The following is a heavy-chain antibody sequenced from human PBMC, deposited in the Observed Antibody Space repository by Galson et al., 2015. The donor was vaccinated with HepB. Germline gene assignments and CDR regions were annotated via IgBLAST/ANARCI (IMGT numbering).Heavy chain of an antibody. CDR1: GFSFNYFP. J-gene: IGHJ2*01. Sequence: SLRLSCAVSGFSFNYFPMHWVRQAPGKGLEWVAVISYTGSYTGYADFGRGRFTISRDNSKNGLYLQMNSLRVDDTALYYCVRPRGAGAGDYQNWYFDLWGRGTLVTVSS. CDR2: ISYTGSYT. CDR3: VRPRGAGAGDYQNWYFDL. V-gene: IGHV3-30-3*01. D-gene: IGHD4-17*01.